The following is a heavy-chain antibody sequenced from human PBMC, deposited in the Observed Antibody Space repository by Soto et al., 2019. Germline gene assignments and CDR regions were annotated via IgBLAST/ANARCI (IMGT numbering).Heavy chain of an antibody. CDR2: IYYSGST. V-gene: IGHV4-31*03. Sequence: QVQLQESGPGLVKPSQTLSLTCTVSGGSISSGGYYWSWIRQHPGQGLEWIGYIYYSGSTYYNPSLKSRVTISVDTSKNQFALKLSSVTAADTAVYYCARVGLYSGLPPPHGMDVWGQGTTVTVSS. CDR3: ARVGLYSGLPPPHGMDV. J-gene: IGHJ6*02. D-gene: IGHD2-21*01. CDR1: GGSISSGGYY.